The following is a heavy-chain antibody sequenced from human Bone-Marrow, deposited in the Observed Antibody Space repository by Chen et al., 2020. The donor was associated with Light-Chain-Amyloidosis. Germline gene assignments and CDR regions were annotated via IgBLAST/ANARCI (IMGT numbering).Heavy chain of an antibody. CDR2: IYPDDSDA. D-gene: IGHD5-12*01. Sequence: EVQLELSGPEVKKPGESLKISCKGSGYTFPNYWIGWVRRMPGKGLEWMGVIYPDDSDARYSPSFEGQVTSSADKSITTAYLQWRSLKASDTAMYYCARRRDGYNFDYWGQGTLVTVSS. CDR3: ARRRDGYNFDY. V-gene: IGHV5-51*01. CDR1: GYTFPNYW. J-gene: IGHJ4*02.